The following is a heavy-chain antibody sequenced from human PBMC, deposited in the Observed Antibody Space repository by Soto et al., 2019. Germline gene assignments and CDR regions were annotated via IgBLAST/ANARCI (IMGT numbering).Heavy chain of an antibody. CDR3: ARGGYSYCFGESMDV. J-gene: IGHJ6*02. Sequence: SETLSLTCTVSGGSVSSGSYYWSWIRQPPGKGLEWIGYIYYSGSTNYNPSLKSRVTISVDTSKNQFSLKLSSVTAADTAVYYCARGGYSYCFGESMDVWGQGTTVTVSS. CDR2: IYYSGST. V-gene: IGHV4-61*01. CDR1: GGSVSSGSYY. D-gene: IGHD5-18*01.